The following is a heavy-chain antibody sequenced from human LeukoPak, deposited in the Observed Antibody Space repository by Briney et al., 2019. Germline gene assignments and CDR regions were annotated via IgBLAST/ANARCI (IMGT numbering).Heavy chain of an antibody. Sequence: ASVKVSCEASGYTFANYDINWVRQATGQGLEWMGWMNPNSGDTGYVQKFQGRVSMTRSTSINTAYMKLSSLRSEDTAVYYCARGPFGSGSYLDYWGQGTLVTVSS. J-gene: IGHJ4*02. CDR2: MNPNSGDT. CDR3: ARGPFGSGSYLDY. D-gene: IGHD3-10*01. V-gene: IGHV1-8*01. CDR1: GYTFANYD.